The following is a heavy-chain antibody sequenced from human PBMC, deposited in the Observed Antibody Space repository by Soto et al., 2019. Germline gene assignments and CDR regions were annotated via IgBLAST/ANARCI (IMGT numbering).Heavy chain of an antibody. Sequence: QVQLVQSGAEVKKPGASVKVSCKASGYTFTNFGVSWVRQAPGQGLEWMGWVSAYSGDTNYAQELQGRATMTTDASTSTAYMELRSLRSDDTAVYYCARDYWENGDTWLDTFDIWGQGTVVTVSS. V-gene: IGHV1-18*01. CDR1: GYTFTNFG. J-gene: IGHJ3*02. CDR2: VSAYSGDT. CDR3: ARDYWENGDTWLDTFDI. D-gene: IGHD2-8*02.